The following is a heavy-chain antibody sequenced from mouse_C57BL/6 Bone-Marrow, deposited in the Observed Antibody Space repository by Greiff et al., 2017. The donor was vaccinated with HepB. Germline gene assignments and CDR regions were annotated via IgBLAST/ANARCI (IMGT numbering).Heavy chain of an antibody. CDR2: ISDGGSYT. CDR1: GFTFSSYA. Sequence: EVQGVESGGGLVKPGGSLKLSCAASGFTFSSYAMSWVRQTPEKRLEWVATISDGGSYTYYPDNVKGRFTISRDNAKNNLYLQMSHLKSEDTAMYYCASTYYSNYHWYFDVWGTGTTVTVSS. CDR3: ASTYYSNYHWYFDV. V-gene: IGHV5-4*01. J-gene: IGHJ1*03. D-gene: IGHD2-5*01.